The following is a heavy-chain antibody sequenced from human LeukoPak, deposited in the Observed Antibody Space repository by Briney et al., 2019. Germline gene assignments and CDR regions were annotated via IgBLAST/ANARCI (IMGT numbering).Heavy chain of an antibody. Sequence: GGSLRLSCAASGFTFSSYGMHWVRQAPGKGLEWVAVISYDGSNKYYADSLKGRFTISRDNSKNTLYLQMNSLRPEDTAVYYCARDRRNYYGSGSYYNGAYGMDVWGQGTTVTVSS. J-gene: IGHJ6*02. D-gene: IGHD3-10*01. V-gene: IGHV3-30*03. CDR3: ARDRRNYYGSGSYYNGAYGMDV. CDR1: GFTFSSYG. CDR2: ISYDGSNK.